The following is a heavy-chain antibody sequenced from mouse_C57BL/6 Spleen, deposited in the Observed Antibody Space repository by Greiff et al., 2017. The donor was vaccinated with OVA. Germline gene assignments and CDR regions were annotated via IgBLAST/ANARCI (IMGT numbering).Heavy chain of an antibody. D-gene: IGHD2-5*01. Sequence: QVQLQQPGTDLVKPGASVKLSCKASGYTFTSYWMHWVKQRPGQGLEWIGNINPSNGGTNYNEKFKSKATLTVDKSSSTAYMQLSSLTSEDAAVYYCAREGAYYSKSYWGQGTTLTVSS. V-gene: IGHV1-53*01. CDR1: GYTFTSYW. J-gene: IGHJ2*01. CDR2: INPSNGGT. CDR3: AREGAYYSKSY.